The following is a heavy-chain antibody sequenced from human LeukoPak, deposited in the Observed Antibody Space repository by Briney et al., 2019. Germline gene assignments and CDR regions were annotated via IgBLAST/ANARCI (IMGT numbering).Heavy chain of an antibody. CDR1: GYSFTNYW. Sequence: PGESLKISCKDSGYSFTNYWIGWVRQMPGKGLEWMGIIHSADSNTKYSPSFQGQVTISADKSISTAYLQWSSLKTSDTAMYYCARQEYCSGGSCYTWFDPWGQGTLVTVSS. V-gene: IGHV5-51*01. CDR3: ARQEYCSGGSCYTWFDP. D-gene: IGHD2-15*01. J-gene: IGHJ5*02. CDR2: IHSADSNT.